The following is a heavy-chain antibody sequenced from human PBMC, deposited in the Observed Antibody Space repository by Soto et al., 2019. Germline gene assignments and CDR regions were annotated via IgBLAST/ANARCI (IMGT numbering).Heavy chain of an antibody. CDR1: GYTFTHYY. V-gene: IGHV1-46*01. D-gene: IGHD2-21*01. CDR2: INPDTGTT. Sequence: QVQLVQSGAEVRKPGASVKLSCQASGYTFTHYYIHWVRQAPGQGLEWLGIINPDTGTTSYAQTFQGRVTLTTDTSASTVYLELSGLAAEDTAVYYCASCPIYGGDSYFAYWGQGTVVTVSS. CDR3: ASCPIYGGDSYFAY. J-gene: IGHJ4*02.